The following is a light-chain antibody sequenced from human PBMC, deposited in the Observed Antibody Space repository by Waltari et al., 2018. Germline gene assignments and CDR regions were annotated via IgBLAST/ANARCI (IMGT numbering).Light chain of an antibody. V-gene: IGLV2-23*02. J-gene: IGLJ2*01. CDR2: EVT. CDR1: SSAIGSYSL. CDR3: CSYGGVPSYVL. Sequence: QSALTQPASVAGSPGQSLTISCTGTSSAIGSYSLVSWYQQQPGKAPKLIVYEVTRRPSGVSLRFSGSKSDNTASLTISGLQAEDEADYYCCSYGGVPSYVLFGGGTKLTVL.